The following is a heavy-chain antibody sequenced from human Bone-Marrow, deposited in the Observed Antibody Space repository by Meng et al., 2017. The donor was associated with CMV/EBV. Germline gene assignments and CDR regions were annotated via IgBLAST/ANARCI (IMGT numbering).Heavy chain of an antibody. CDR2: INPNSGGT. CDR1: GYTFTGYY. J-gene: IGHJ4*02. CDR3: ARDLYSSGWRYFDY. Sequence: SGYTFTGYYMHWVRQAPGQGLEWMGWINPNSGGTNYAQKFQGRVTMTRDTSISTAYMELSRLRSDDTAVYYCARDLYSSGWRYFDYWGQGTLVTVS. V-gene: IGHV1-2*02. D-gene: IGHD6-19*01.